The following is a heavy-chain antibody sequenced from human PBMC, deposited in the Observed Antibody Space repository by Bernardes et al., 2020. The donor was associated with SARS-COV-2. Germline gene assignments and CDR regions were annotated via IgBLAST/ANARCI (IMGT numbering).Heavy chain of an antibody. J-gene: IGHJ6*02. CDR3: ANTPNEHFYYYGMDV. V-gene: IGHV3-30*18. CDR1: GFTFSNNA. D-gene: IGHD1-1*01. CDR2: ISYDGSNE. Sequence: GSLRLSCAATGFTFSNNAMHWVRQAPGKGLEWVAVISYDGSNEYYADSGKGRFTISRDNSKNTLYLQMNSLRPEDTAVYYCANTPNEHFYYYGMDVWGRGTTVTVSS.